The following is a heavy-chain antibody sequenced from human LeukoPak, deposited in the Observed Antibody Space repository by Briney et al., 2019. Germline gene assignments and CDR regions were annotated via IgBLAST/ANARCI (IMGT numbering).Heavy chain of an antibody. D-gene: IGHD4-17*01. J-gene: IGHJ6*03. V-gene: IGHV4-59*01. CDR2: IYYSGST. Sequence: SETLSLTCTVSGGSISSYYWSWIRQPPGKGLEWIGYIYYSGSTNYNPSLKSRVTISVDTSKNQFSLKLSSVTAADTAVHYCARAGTTVTTLHMDVWGKGTTVTVSS. CDR1: GGSISSYY. CDR3: ARAGTTVTTLHMDV.